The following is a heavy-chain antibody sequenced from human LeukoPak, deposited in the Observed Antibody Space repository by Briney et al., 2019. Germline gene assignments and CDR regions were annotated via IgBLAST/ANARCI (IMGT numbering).Heavy chain of an antibody. D-gene: IGHD6-19*01. CDR1: GGSISSHY. CDR2: IYYSGST. V-gene: IGHV4-59*11. CDR3: ARVGSSGWYFGY. J-gene: IGHJ4*02. Sequence: PSETLSLTCTVSGGSISSHYWSWIRQPPGKGLEWIGYIYYSGSTNYNPSLKSRVIISVDTSKNQFSLKLSSVTAADTAVYYCARVGSSGWYFGYWGQGTLVTVSS.